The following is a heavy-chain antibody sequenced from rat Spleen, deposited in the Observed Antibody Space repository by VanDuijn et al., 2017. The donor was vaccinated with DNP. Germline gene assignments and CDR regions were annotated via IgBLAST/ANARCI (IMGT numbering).Heavy chain of an antibody. D-gene: IGHD1-9*01. V-gene: IGHV3-1*01. J-gene: IGHJ2*01. CDR3: ARSTTGIKGFYFDY. CDR2: ISYSGST. CDR1: GYSITSNY. Sequence: EVQLQESGPGLVKPSQSLSLTCSVTGYSITSNYWGWIRKFPGNKMEWVGHISYSGSTSYNPSLKSRIYITRDTSKNQFFLQLSSVTTEDTATYYCARSTTGIKGFYFDYWGQGVMVTVSS.